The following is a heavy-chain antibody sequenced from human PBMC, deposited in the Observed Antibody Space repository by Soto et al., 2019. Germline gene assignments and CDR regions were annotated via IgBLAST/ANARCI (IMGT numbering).Heavy chain of an antibody. CDR1: GFTYPSYD. J-gene: IGHJ6*02. Sequence: EVQLVQSGGGLAQPGGSLRLSCAAFGFTYPSYDMVWVRHVAGKGLEWVSSMGGAGAREYAGSVRGRFTISRDKARNSLYLQMDSLRVRDTAVYYCTRGTFGVGMDLWGQGTPVTVSS. CDR3: TRGTFGVGMDL. CDR2: MGGAGAR. D-gene: IGHD3-10*01. V-gene: IGHV3-13*01.